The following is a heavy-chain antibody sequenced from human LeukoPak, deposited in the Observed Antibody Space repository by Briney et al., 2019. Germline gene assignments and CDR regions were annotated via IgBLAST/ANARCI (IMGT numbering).Heavy chain of an antibody. Sequence: PGGSLRLSCTVSGFTVSSNSMSWVRQAPGKGLEGFSFIYRDNTHYSDPVKDRFTISRDNSKNTLYLQMNSLRAEDTAVYYCAELGITMIGGVWGKGTTVTISS. CDR1: GFTVSSNS. V-gene: IGHV3-53*01. D-gene: IGHD3-10*02. CDR3: AELGITMIGGV. CDR2: IYRDNT. J-gene: IGHJ6*04.